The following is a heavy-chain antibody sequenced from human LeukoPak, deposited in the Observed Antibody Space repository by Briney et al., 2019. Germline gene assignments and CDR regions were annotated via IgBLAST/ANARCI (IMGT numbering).Heavy chain of an antibody. CDR2: MNPNSGNT. CDR3: ARDAPDKLRFDPLDYYYYMDV. J-gene: IGHJ6*03. V-gene: IGHV1-8*01. CDR1: GYTFTSYD. D-gene: IGHD3-3*01. Sequence: GASVKVSCKASGYTFTSYDINWVRQATGQGLEWMGWMNPNSGNTGYAQKFQGRVTMTRNTSISTAYMELSSLRSEDTAVYYCARDAPDKLRFDPLDYYYYMDVWGKGTTVTFSS.